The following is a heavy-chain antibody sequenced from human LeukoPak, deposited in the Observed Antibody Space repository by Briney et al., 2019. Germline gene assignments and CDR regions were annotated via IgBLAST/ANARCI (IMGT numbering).Heavy chain of an antibody. D-gene: IGHD3-10*01. CDR3: EGSGSYYNRAFDI. V-gene: IGHV3-33*01. J-gene: IGHJ3*02. CDR1: GFTFSIYG. Sequence: GGSLRLSCAASGFTFSIYGMHWVRQAPGKGLEWVAVIWYDGSNKYYADSVKGRFTISRDNSKSTLYLQMNSLRAEDTAVYYCEGSGSYYNRAFDIWGQGTMVTVSS. CDR2: IWYDGSNK.